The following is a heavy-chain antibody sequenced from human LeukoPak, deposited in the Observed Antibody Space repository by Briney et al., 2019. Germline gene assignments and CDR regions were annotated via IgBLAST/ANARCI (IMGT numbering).Heavy chain of an antibody. CDR2: IRYDGSNK. CDR1: GFTFSSYG. Sequence: GGSLRLSCAASGFTFSSYGMHWVRQAPGKGLEWVAFIRYDGSNKYYADSAKGRFTISRDNSKNSLYLQMNSLRAEDTAVYYCARGKYGGYFIGYWGQGTLVTVSS. CDR3: ARGKYGGYFIGY. D-gene: IGHD5-12*01. V-gene: IGHV3-30*02. J-gene: IGHJ4*02.